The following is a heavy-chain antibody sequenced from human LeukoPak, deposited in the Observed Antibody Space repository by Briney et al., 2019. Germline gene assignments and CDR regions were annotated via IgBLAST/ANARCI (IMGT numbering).Heavy chain of an antibody. CDR2: IYDSGST. V-gene: IGHV4-59*12. CDR1: GGSISSYY. J-gene: IGHJ4*02. Sequence: SETLSLTCTVSGGSISSYYWSWIRQPPGKGLEWIGYIYDSGSTNYNPYLKSRVTISVDTSKNQFSLKLSSVTAADTAVYYCARVGRPGYPLWGQYYFDYWGQGTLVTVSS. D-gene: IGHD5-18*01. CDR3: ARVGRPGYPLWGQYYFDY.